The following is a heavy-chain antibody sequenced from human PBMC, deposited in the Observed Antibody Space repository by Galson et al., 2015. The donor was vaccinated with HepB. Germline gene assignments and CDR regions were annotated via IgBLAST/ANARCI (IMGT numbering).Heavy chain of an antibody. CDR1: GGTFSSYT. D-gene: IGHD2-2*01. J-gene: IGHJ6*02. CDR2: IISILGIA. Sequence: SVKVSCKASGGTFSSYTISWVRQAPGQGLEWMGRIISILGIANYAQKFQGRVTITADKSTSTAYMELSSLRSEDTAVYYCARSLPRVVVVPDYYYYGMDVWGQGTTVTVSS. V-gene: IGHV1-69*02. CDR3: ARSLPRVVVVPDYYYYGMDV.